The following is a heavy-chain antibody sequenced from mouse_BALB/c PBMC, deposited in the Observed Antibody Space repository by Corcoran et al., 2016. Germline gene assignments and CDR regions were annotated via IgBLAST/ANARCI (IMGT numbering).Heavy chain of an antibody. D-gene: IGHD1-1*01. CDR3: ARSDYYGSSPDY. Sequence: QIELVQSGPKLKKPGETVRISCKASGYTFTTAGIQWVQKRPRKGLEWIGWINTHSGVPKYAEDFKGRFAFSLESSASTAYLQISNLKNEDTATYFCARSDYYGSSPDYWGQGTTLTVSS. CDR1: GYTFTTAG. CDR2: INTHSGVP. J-gene: IGHJ2*01. V-gene: IGHV9-4*02.